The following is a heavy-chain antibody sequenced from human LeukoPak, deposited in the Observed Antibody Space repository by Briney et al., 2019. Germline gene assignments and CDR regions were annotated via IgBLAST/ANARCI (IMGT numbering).Heavy chain of an antibody. Sequence: GGSLRLSCAASGFTFSSYGMHWVRQAPGKGLEWVAVISYDGSNKYYADSVKGRFTISRDNSKNTLYLQMTSLRAEDTAVYYCAKGAVANDYWGQGTLVTVSS. D-gene: IGHD6-19*01. CDR2: ISYDGSNK. J-gene: IGHJ4*02. V-gene: IGHV3-30*18. CDR1: GFTFSSYG. CDR3: AKGAVANDY.